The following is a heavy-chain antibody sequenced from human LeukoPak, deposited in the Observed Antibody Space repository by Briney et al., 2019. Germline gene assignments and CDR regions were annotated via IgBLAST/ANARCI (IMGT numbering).Heavy chain of an antibody. J-gene: IGHJ3*02. CDR3: ARSDGYGLVGI. Sequence: PSETLSLTCTVSGGSISSNYWGWIRQPPGKTLEWIGSIYSSGSTYYNPSLKSRVIIIIDTPKNHFSLTLSSVTAADTAVYYCARSDGYGLVGIWGQGTMVTVSS. V-gene: IGHV4-39*07. D-gene: IGHD3-10*01. CDR1: GGSISSNY. CDR2: IYSSGST.